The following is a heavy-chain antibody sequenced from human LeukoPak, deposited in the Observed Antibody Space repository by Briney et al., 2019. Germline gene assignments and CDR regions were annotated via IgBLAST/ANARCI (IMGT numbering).Heavy chain of an antibody. CDR1: GFTFSSYL. Sequence: PGGSLRLSCAASGFTFSSYLMHWVRQAPGKGLVWVSRINSDGSSTSYADSVKGRFTISRDNAKNTLYLQMNSLRAEDTAVYYCARGDYCSSTSCYTEIEYFQHWGQGTLVTVSS. CDR2: INSDGSST. V-gene: IGHV3-74*01. D-gene: IGHD2-2*02. J-gene: IGHJ1*01. CDR3: ARGDYCSSTSCYTEIEYFQH.